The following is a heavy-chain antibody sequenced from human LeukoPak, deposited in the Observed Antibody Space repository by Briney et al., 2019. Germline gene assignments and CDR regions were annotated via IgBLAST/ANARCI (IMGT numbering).Heavy chain of an antibody. CDR1: GFTFDDYA. D-gene: IGHD3-3*01. CDR2: ISWNSGSI. J-gene: IGHJ6*02. V-gene: IGHV3-9*01. Sequence: GGSLRLSCAASGFTFDDYAMHWVRQAPGKGLEWVSGISWNSGSIGYADSVKGRFTISRDNAKNSLYLQMNSLRAEDTALYYCARDISQEVFWSGYLYGDYGMDVWGQGTTVTVSS. CDR3: ARDISQEVFWSGYLYGDYGMDV.